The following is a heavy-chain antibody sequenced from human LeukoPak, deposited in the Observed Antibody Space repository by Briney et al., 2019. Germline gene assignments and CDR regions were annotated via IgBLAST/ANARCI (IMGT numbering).Heavy chain of an antibody. Sequence: PGGSLRLSCAASGFTFSRHGIHWVRQAPGKGLEWVSSISSTTGYIYYADSVKGRFTISRDHAKNSLYLQMNSLRAEDTAMYCCARLSAMLRGPEPIYYFDYWGQGTLVTVSS. D-gene: IGHD3-10*01. CDR1: GFTFSRHG. J-gene: IGHJ4*01. CDR2: ISSTTGYI. CDR3: ARLSAMLRGPEPIYYFDY. V-gene: IGHV3-21*01.